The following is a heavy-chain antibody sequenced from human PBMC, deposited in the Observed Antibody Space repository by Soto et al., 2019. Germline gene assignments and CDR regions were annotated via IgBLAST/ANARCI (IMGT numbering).Heavy chain of an antibody. CDR3: ARDGPYYYASRMDV. V-gene: IGHV3-53*04. Sequence: EVQLVESGGGLVQPGGSLRLSCAASGIPVSSNYMTWVRQAPGKGLEWVSVLRSGGDTYYANSVKGRFTISRHDSTNTLFLQMNSLTAEDTAVYYCARDGPYYYASRMDVWGQGTTVTVSS. CDR1: GIPVSSNY. CDR2: LRSGGDT. D-gene: IGHD3-10*01. J-gene: IGHJ6*02.